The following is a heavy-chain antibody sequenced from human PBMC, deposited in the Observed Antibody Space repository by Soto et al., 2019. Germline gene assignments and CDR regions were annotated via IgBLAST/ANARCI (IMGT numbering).Heavy chain of an antibody. J-gene: IGHJ4*02. V-gene: IGHV3-30*03. CDR1: GFTFSSHG. D-gene: IGHD6-19*01. Sequence: QVQLVESGGGVVQPGGSLTLSCAASGFTFSSHGMHWVRLAPGRGLEWVAVFSYDGINKHYGDSVKGRFTISRDNSKNTVSLQMNSLRVEDTAVYYCAREQGYGWYRVAGYWGQGTLVTVSS. CDR2: FSYDGINK. CDR3: AREQGYGWYRVAGY.